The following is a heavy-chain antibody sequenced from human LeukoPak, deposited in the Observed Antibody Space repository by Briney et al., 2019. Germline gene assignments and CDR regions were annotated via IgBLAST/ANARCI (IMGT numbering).Heavy chain of an antibody. CDR3: ARDRKYYDSSGYFN. CDR1: GGTFSSYA. CDR2: IIPILGIA. V-gene: IGHV1-69*04. D-gene: IGHD3-22*01. J-gene: IGHJ4*02. Sequence: SVKVSCKDSGGTFSSYAISWVRQAPGQGLEWMGRIIPILGIANYAQKFQGRVTITADKSTSTAYMELSSLRSEDTAVYYCARDRKYYDSSGYFNWGQGTLVTVSS.